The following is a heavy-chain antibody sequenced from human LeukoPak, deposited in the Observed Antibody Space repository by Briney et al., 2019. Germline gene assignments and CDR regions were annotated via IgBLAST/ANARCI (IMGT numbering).Heavy chain of an antibody. CDR3: ATLGWYYYYMDV. CDR1: GGSISSSSYY. D-gene: IGHD3-16*01. Sequence: PSETLSLTCTVSGGSISSSSYYWGWIRQPPGKGLEWIGSIYYSGSTYYNPSLKSRVTISVDTSKNQFSLKLSSVTAADTAVYYCATLGWYYYYMDVWGKGTTVTVSS. J-gene: IGHJ6*03. CDR2: IYYSGST. V-gene: IGHV4-39*01.